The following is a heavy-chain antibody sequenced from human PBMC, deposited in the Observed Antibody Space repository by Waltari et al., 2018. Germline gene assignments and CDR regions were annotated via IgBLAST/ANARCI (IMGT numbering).Heavy chain of an antibody. D-gene: IGHD3-22*01. Sequence: EVQLVQSGAEVKKPGATVKISCKASGYTFTDYYIHWVQQDPGKGPEWMGGVDPEDGETIYAEKFQGRVTITADTSTDTAYMELSSLRSEDTAVYYCATDTRYYDSSGYNYWGQGTLVTVSS. V-gene: IGHV1-69-2*01. CDR1: GYTFTDYY. CDR3: ATDTRYYDSSGYNY. J-gene: IGHJ4*02. CDR2: VDPEDGET.